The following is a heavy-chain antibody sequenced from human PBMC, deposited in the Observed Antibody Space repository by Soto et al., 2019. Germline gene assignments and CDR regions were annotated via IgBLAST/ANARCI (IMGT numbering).Heavy chain of an antibody. CDR3: ATSITIFGVVIKSGYFDY. J-gene: IGHJ4*02. Sequence: PVGSRRLSCAASGFTFSSYGMHWVRQAPGKGVEWVAVISYDGSNKYYADSVKGRFTISRDNSKITLYLQMNSPRAEDTAVYYSATSITIFGVVIKSGYFDYWGQGTLVTVSS. D-gene: IGHD3-3*01. V-gene: IGHV3-30*03. CDR2: ISYDGSNK. CDR1: GFTFSSYG.